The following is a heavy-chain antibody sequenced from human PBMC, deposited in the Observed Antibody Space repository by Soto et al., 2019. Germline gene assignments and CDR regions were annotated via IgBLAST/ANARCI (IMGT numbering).Heavy chain of an antibody. Sequence: PSETLSLTYGINYGSCSGYYWTWLRQAPGRGLEWIGKDSHSGSTNYSPSLKGRVSISIDRSKKKFSLRLISVTAADTAVYDCARSSSRRQWLDSWGQGSLVTVS. CDR1: YGSCSGYY. D-gene: IGHD6-13*01. J-gene: IGHJ4*02. CDR3: ARSSSRRQWLDS. V-gene: IGHV4-34*01. CDR2: DSHSGST.